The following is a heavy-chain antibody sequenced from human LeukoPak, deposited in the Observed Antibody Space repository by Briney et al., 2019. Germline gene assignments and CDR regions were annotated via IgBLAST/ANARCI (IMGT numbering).Heavy chain of an antibody. CDR3: AKPTGASSSDDY. J-gene: IGHJ4*02. CDR1: GFTFSSYG. D-gene: IGHD1-26*01. V-gene: IGHV3-30*18. CDR2: ISYDGSNK. Sequence: PGGSLRLSCAASGFTFSSYGMHWVRQAPGKGLEWVAVISYDGSNKYYADSVKGRFTISRDNSKNTLYLQMNSLRAEDTAVYYCAKPTGASSSDDYWGQGTLVTVSS.